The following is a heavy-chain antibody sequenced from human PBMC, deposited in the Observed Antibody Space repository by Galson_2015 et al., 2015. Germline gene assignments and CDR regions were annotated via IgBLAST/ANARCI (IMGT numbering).Heavy chain of an antibody. CDR2: TYYTSRWYT. Sequence: CAISGDSVSGPTVAWNWIRQSPSRGLEWLGRTYYTSRWYTNYAMSVKRRINISPDTSKNQVTLQLNSVTPEDTAVYYCAREVLNIFDSWGQGTLVTVSS. V-gene: IGHV6-1*01. J-gene: IGHJ4*02. CDR1: GDSVSGPTVA. CDR3: AREVLNIFDS. D-gene: IGHD3-9*01.